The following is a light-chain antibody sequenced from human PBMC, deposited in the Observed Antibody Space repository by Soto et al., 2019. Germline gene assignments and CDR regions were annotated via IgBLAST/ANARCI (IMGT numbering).Light chain of an antibody. CDR3: HQYDDWPIT. CDR2: GAS. J-gene: IGKJ4*01. V-gene: IGKV3D-15*01. Sequence: EIVMTQSPATLSVSPGERVTLSCRASQSIGRSLAWYQQQPGQAPRLLIYGASTRATGTPVRFSGIGSGTEFTLTINSLQSEDFVVYYCHQYDDWPITFGGGTKVEIK. CDR1: QSIGRS.